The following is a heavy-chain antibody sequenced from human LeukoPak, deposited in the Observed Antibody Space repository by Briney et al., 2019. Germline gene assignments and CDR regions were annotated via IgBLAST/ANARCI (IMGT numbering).Heavy chain of an antibody. J-gene: IGHJ4*02. CDR2: IKSEVEGGTT. CDR1: GFTFSSSA. Sequence: GRSLRLSCAASGFTFSSSAMTWVRQAPGKGLEWVGRIKSEVEGGTTDYAAPVKDRFTISRDDSKTILYLQMSSLKTEDTAVYYCVTEPPPYGDFPGLDYWGQGTLVTVSS. D-gene: IGHD4-17*01. CDR3: VTEPPPYGDFPGLDY. V-gene: IGHV3-15*01.